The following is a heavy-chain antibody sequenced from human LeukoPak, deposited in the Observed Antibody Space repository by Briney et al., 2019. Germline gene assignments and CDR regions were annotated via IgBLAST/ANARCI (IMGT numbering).Heavy chain of an antibody. D-gene: IGHD3-10*01. CDR1: GFTFSSYS. V-gene: IGHV3-21*01. J-gene: IGHJ4*02. CDR2: ISSTSGYI. Sequence: GGSLRLSCAASGFTFSSYSVNWVRQAPGKGLEWVSSISSTSGYIFYADSVKGRFTISRDNAKNSLYLQMNSLRAEDTAVYYCARDSLYYFNYWGQGTLVTVSS. CDR3: ARDSLYYFNY.